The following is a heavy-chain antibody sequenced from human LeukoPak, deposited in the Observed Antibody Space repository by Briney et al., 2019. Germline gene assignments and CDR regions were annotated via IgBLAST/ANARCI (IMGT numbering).Heavy chain of an antibody. J-gene: IGHJ4*02. D-gene: IGHD2-15*01. CDR1: GFTFSSYW. V-gene: IGHV3-7*01. Sequence: GGSLRLSCAASGFTFSSYWMSWVRQAPGKGLEWVANIKQDGSEKYYVDSVKGRFTISRDNAKNSLYLQMNSLRAEDTAVYYCAKDLYYCSGGSCDYWGQGTLVTVSS. CDR3: AKDLYYCSGGSCDY. CDR2: IKQDGSEK.